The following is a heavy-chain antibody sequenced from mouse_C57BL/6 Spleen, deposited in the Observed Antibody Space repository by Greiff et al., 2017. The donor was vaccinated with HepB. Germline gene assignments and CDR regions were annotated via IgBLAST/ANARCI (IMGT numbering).Heavy chain of an antibody. CDR3: TTSFITTVVDFDY. J-gene: IGHJ2*01. V-gene: IGHV14-1*01. CDR2: IDPEDGDT. D-gene: IGHD1-1*01. CDR1: GFNIKDYY. Sequence: VQLQQSGAELVRPGASVKLSCTASGFNIKDYYMHWVKQRPEQGLEWIGRIDPEDGDTEYAPKFQGKATMTADTSSNTAYRQLSSLTSEDTAVYYCTTSFITTVVDFDYWGQGTTLTVSS.